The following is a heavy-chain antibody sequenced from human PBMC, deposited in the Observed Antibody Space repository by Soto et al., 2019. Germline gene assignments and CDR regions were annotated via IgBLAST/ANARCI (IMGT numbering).Heavy chain of an antibody. J-gene: IGHJ4*02. CDR1: GFTFSDYY. V-gene: IGHV3-11*06. D-gene: IGHD2-2*01. CDR3: ARLRRGTSSYFDY. CDR2: ISSSTTYT. Sequence: GGSLRLSCSASGFTFSDYYMSWIRQAPGKGLEWVSYISSSTTYTNYADSVKGRFTLSRDTAKNSLSLQMNSLSDEDTAVYYCARLRRGTSSYFDYWGQGTLVTVSS.